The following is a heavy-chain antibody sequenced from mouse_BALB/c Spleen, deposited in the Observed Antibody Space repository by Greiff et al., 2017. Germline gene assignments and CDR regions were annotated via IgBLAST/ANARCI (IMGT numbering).Heavy chain of an antibody. D-gene: IGHD2-4*01. CDR1: GYTFTDYY. CDR2: IDPANGNT. Sequence: EVQLQESGAELARPGASVKLSCKASGYTFTDYYINWVKQRPEQGLEWIGRIDPANGNTKYDPKFQGKATITADTSSNTAYLQLSSLTSEDTAVYYCAREEGGLQGYWGQGTTLTVSS. J-gene: IGHJ2*01. CDR3: AREEGGLQGY. V-gene: IGHV14-1*02.